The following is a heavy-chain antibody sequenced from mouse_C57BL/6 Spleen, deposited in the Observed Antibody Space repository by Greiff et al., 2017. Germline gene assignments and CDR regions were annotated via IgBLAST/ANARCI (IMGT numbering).Heavy chain of an antibody. V-gene: IGHV1-64*01. Sequence: QVQLQQPGAELVKPGASVKLSCKASGYTFTSYWMHWVKQRPGQGLEWIGMIHPNSGSTNYNEKFKSKATLTVDKSSSTAYMQLSSLTSGDSAVYYCPRDWDGGFAYWGQGTLVTVSA. CDR1: GYTFTSYW. D-gene: IGHD4-1*01. J-gene: IGHJ3*01. CDR2: IHPNSGST. CDR3: PRDWDGGFAY.